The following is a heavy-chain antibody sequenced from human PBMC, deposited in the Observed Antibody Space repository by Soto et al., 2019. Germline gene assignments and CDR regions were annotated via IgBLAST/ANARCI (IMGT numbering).Heavy chain of an antibody. V-gene: IGHV4-30-4*01. CDR2: ITYSGNT. Sequence: SETLSLTCTVSGCSINNAEDNWTWIRQPPGKGLEYIVYITYSGNTFYKSSLKSRIKMSVDTSKNQFSLRLTSVSAADTAVYYCARGRPHLHETTVRIDSWGQGMLVTVSS. J-gene: IGHJ4*02. CDR1: GCSINNAEDN. D-gene: IGHD1-7*01. CDR3: ARGRPHLHETTVRIDS.